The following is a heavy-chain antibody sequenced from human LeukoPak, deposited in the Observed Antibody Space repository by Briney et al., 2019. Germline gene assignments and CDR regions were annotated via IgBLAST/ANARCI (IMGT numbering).Heavy chain of an antibody. CDR3: ARGRDMRISEGFYYMDV. V-gene: IGHV1-8*01. CDR2: MNPNSGNT. CDR1: GYTFTSYD. Sequence: ASVKVSCKASGYTFTSYDINWVRQATGQGLEWMGWMNPNSGNTGYAQKFQGRVTMTRNTSISTAYMELSSLRSEDTAVYYCARGRDMRISEGFYYMDVWGKGTTVTISS. J-gene: IGHJ6*03.